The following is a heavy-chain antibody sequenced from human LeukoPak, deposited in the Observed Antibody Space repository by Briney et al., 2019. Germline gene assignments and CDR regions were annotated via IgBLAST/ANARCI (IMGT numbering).Heavy chain of an antibody. V-gene: IGHV1-18*01. Sequence: ASVKVSCKASGYTFTSYGISWVRQAPGQGLEWMGWISAYNGNTNYAQKLQGRVTMTTDTSTSTAYMELRSLRSDDTAVYYCARDIPFPALVVPAAHFDYWGQGTLVTVSS. J-gene: IGHJ4*02. CDR2: ISAYNGNT. CDR1: GYTFTSYG. CDR3: ARDIPFPALVVPAAHFDY. D-gene: IGHD2-2*01.